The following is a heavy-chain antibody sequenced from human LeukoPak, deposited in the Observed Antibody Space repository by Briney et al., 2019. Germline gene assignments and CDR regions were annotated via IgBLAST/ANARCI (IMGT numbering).Heavy chain of an antibody. D-gene: IGHD3-16*01. V-gene: IGHV3-66*04. J-gene: IGHJ6*02. Sequence: GGSLRLSCAASGFTVSSIYMTWVRQAPGKGLEWVSVIYSGGSTYYTDSVKGRFTISRDNSKNTLYLQMNSLRAEDTAVYYCARLEAMIGGMDVWGQGTTVTVSS. CDR2: IYSGGST. CDR3: ARLEAMIGGMDV. CDR1: GFTVSSIY.